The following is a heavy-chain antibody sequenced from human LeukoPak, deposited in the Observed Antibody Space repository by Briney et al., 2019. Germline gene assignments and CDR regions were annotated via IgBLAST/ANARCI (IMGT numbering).Heavy chain of an antibody. V-gene: IGHV1-69*06. J-gene: IGHJ3*02. D-gene: IGHD3-9*01. CDR1: GGTFSSYA. CDR3: ATNYEILSGYPKNYYFHI. CDR2: IIPLFRTA. Sequence: SVKVSCKAPGGTFSSYAISWVRQAPGQGPEWMGGIIPLFRTANYAQKFQGRVTITADRSTNTAFMELSSLRSEDTAMYYCATNYEILSGYPKNYYFHIWGQGTMVTVSS.